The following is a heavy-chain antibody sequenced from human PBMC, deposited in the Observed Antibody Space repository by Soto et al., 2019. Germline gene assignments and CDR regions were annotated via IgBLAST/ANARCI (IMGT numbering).Heavy chain of an antibody. CDR2: IWYDGSYK. D-gene: IGHD3-9*01. J-gene: IGHJ6*02. CDR3: ARTIDYYYYGMDV. V-gene: IGHV3-33*01. CDR1: GFTFSSYG. Sequence: QVQVVESGGGVVQPGRSLRLSCAASGFTFSSYGMHWVRQAPGKGLEWVAVIWYDGSYKYYTDSVKGRFTISRDNSKNTLYLKMNSLRAEDTAVYYCARTIDYYYYGMDVWGQGTTVTVSS.